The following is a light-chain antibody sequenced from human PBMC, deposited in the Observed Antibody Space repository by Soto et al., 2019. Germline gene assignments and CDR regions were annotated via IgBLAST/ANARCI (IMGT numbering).Light chain of an antibody. CDR3: QQYGTSANLFT. CDR1: QSVRSNY. V-gene: IGKV3-20*01. Sequence: EIVLTQSPGTLSLSPGERATLSCRASQSVRSNYLAWYQQKPGQAPRLLIFGASSRATGIPDRFSGRGSGTDFTLTINSLEPEDFAVDYCQQYGTSANLFTFGPGTKVDSK. CDR2: GAS. J-gene: IGKJ3*01.